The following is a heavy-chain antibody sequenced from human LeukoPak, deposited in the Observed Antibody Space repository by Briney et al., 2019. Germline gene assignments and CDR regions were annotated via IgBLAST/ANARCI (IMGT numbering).Heavy chain of an antibody. CDR2: ISGDGSDT. V-gene: IGHV3-74*01. CDR1: GFSFSNYW. D-gene: IGHD1-1*01. CDR3: ARGQLEWENYYYGMDV. J-gene: IGHJ6*02. Sequence: PGGSLRLSCAASGFSFSNYWMHWVRQAPGKGLVWVSCISGDGSDTIYADSVKGRFTISRDNSKNTLYLQMNSLRAEDTAVYYCARGQLEWENYYYGMDVWGQGTTVTVSS.